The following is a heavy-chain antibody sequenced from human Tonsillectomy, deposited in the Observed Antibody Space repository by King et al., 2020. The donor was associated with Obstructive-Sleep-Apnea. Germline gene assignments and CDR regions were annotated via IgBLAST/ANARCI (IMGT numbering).Heavy chain of an antibody. J-gene: IGHJ4*01. CDR1: GGSISSYGYY. CDR2: IYYSGRN. D-gene: IGHD3-10*01. CDR3: PRGSPYYVDY. V-gene: IGHV4-31*03. Sequence: VQLQESGPGLVKPSQTLSLTCIVSGGSISSYGYYWSWIRQTPGTGLELISYIYYSGRNYYNPSLKSRVTISVDTSKNQLSLKLSSMTAADTAVYDCPRGSPYYVDYWGQGTLVTVSS.